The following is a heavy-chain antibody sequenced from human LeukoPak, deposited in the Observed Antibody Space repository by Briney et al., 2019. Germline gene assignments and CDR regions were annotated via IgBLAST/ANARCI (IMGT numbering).Heavy chain of an antibody. V-gene: IGHV3-7*01. CDR3: ARDLYRIVVVPHYFDY. CDR2: IKKDGSEK. Sequence: QTGGSLRLSCAASGFSFSRYWMSWVRQAPVRGLEWVANIKKDGSEKYYVDSVKGRFTISRDNAKNSLYLQMNSLRAEDTAVYYCARDLYRIVVVPHYFDYWGQGTLVTVSS. D-gene: IGHD3-22*01. CDR1: GFSFSRYW. J-gene: IGHJ4*02.